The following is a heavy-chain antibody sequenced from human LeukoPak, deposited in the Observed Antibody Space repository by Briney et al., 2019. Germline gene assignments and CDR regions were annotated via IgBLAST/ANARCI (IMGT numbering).Heavy chain of an antibody. V-gene: IGHV4-34*01. J-gene: IGHJ3*02. CDR3: ARLLKLTTPPGI. CDR2: INHSGST. CDR1: GGSFSAYY. Sequence: PSETLSLTCVVYGGSFSAYYWNWIRQPPGKGLEWIGEINHSGSTNYKPSLKSRVTLSVDTSKNQFSLKLSSVTAADTAVYYCARLLKLTTPPGIWGQGTMVTVSS. D-gene: IGHD4/OR15-4a*01.